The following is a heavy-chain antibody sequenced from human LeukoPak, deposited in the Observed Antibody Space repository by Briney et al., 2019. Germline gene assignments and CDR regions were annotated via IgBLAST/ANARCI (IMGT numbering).Heavy chain of an antibody. V-gene: IGHV3-21*01. CDR1: GFTFSTYN. CDR3: AREIVFNDFWSGYYNDY. Sequence: GGSLRLSCAASGFTFSTYNMNWVRRAPGKGLEWVSSISSSGTYLYYADSMKGRFTISRDNAKNSLYLQMNSLRAEDTAVYYCAREIVFNDFWSGYYNDYWGPGTLVTVSS. D-gene: IGHD3-3*01. CDR2: ISSSGTYL. J-gene: IGHJ4*02.